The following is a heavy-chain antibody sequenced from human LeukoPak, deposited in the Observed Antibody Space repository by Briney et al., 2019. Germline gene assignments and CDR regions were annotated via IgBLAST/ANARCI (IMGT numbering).Heavy chain of an antibody. V-gene: IGHV1-69*01. Sequence: IIPIFGTANYAQKFQGRVTITADESTSTAYMELSSLRSEDTAVYYCAREGSSSWANWFDPWGQGTLVTVSS. CDR3: AREGSSSWANWFDP. CDR2: IIPIFGTA. J-gene: IGHJ5*02. D-gene: IGHD6-13*01.